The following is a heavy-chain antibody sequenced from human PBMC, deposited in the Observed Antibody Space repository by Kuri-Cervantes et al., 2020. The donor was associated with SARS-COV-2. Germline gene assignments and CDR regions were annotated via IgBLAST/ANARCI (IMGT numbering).Heavy chain of an antibody. CDR1: GFTCSSYG. J-gene: IGHJ6*02. CDR2: IWYDGSNK. Sequence: GKSLKIPVASSGFTCSSYGLHWVRQAPGKGLDWVAVIWYDGSNKYYADSVKGRLTNSRDNSKNTLYLHMNSLRAEDTAAYYCARELVSPDYYYYYGMDVWGQGTAVTFSS. V-gene: IGHV3-33*01. CDR3: ARELVSPDYYYYYGMDV. D-gene: IGHD3-22*01.